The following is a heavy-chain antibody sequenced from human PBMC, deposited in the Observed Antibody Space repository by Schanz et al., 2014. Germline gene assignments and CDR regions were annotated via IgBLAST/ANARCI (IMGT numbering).Heavy chain of an antibody. J-gene: IGHJ3*02. V-gene: IGHV3-11*01. D-gene: IGHD7-27*01. CDR1: GFIFNDYY. Sequence: QVQLVESGGGLVKPGGSLRLSCAASGFIFNDYYMNWIRQAPGKGLEWLSYISRDGTTSYYADSVKGRFTISRDTAKSSPYMELTSLRAEDTAVYYCAREHLNWEDFDIWGQGTVVTVSS. CDR2: ISRDGTTS. CDR3: AREHLNWEDFDI.